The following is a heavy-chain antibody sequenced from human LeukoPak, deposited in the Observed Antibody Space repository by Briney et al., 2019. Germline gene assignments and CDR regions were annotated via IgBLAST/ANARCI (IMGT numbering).Heavy chain of an antibody. V-gene: IGHV1-18*01. J-gene: IGHJ4*02. CDR3: AGVTSMVRGVIPWYFDY. Sequence: RASVKVSCKASGYTFTSYGISWVRQAPGQGLEWMGWISAYNGNTNYAQKLQGRVTMTTDTSTSTAYMELRSLRSDDTAVYYCAGVTSMVRGVIPWYFDYWGQGTLVTVSS. CDR2: ISAYNGNT. D-gene: IGHD3-10*01. CDR1: GYTFTSYG.